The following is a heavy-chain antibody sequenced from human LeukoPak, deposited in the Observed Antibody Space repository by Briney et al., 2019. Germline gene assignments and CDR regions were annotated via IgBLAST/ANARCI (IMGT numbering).Heavy chain of an antibody. CDR2: INHSGST. CDR1: GGSFSGYY. D-gene: IGHD6-19*01. Sequence: SETLSLTCAAYGGSFSGYYWSWIRQPPGKGLEWIGEINHSGSTNYNPSLKSRVAISVDTSKSQFSLKLSSVTAADTAVYYCARGPNLGWPDAEYFQHWGQGTLVTVSS. V-gene: IGHV4-34*01. CDR3: ARGPNLGWPDAEYFQH. J-gene: IGHJ1*01.